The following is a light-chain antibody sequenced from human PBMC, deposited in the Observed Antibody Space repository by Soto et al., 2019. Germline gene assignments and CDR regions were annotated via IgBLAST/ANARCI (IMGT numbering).Light chain of an antibody. CDR1: QGFSNS. CDR2: AAS. Sequence: DIQLTQSPSFLSASVGDRVTITCRASQGFSNSLAWYQQKPGKAPKLLIYAASTLQSGVPSRFSGSGSGTEFTLTISCLQPEDFATYYCQQPDTYPCAFGQGTKLEIK. J-gene: IGKJ2*02. CDR3: QQPDTYPCA. V-gene: IGKV1-9*01.